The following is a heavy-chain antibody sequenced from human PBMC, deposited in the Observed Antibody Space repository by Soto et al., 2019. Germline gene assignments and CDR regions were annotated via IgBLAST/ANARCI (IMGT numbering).Heavy chain of an antibody. J-gene: IGHJ6*02. CDR1: GFTFSSYG. V-gene: IGHV3-33*01. CDR2: IWYDGSNK. Sequence: LRLSCAASGFTFSSYGMHWVRQAPGKGLGWVAVIWYDGSNKYYADSVKGRFTISRDNSKNTLYLQMNSLRAEDTAVYYCARGPHYYDSSGYYQEQRDYYYYGMDVWGQGTTVTVSS. D-gene: IGHD3-22*01. CDR3: ARGPHYYDSSGYYQEQRDYYYYGMDV.